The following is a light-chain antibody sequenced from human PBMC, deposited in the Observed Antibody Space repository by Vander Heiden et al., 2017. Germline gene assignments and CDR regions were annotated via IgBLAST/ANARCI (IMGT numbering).Light chain of an antibody. CDR1: QSLSSY. V-gene: IGKV1-39*01. J-gene: IGKJ1*01. CDR3: QQNDGTPTWT. Sequence: DIQMTQSPSSPSSSVGDRVTITCRASQSLSSYLNWYQQKPGKAPKHLIYAASSLQSGVPSRFSGSGCGTDFTLTISSRQQEDFAAYYCQQNDGTPTWTFGQGTKVEIK. CDR2: AAS.